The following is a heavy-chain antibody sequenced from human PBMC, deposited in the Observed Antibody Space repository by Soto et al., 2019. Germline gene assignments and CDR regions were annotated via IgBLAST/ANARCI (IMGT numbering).Heavy chain of an antibody. CDR3: ARDENDAFDI. CDR2: INAGNGNT. V-gene: IGHV1-3*01. J-gene: IGHJ3*02. Sequence: GASVKVSCKASGYTFINYAMDWVRQAPGQRHEWMGWINAGNGNTKYSQKFQGRVTITRDTSASTAYMELSSLRSEDTAVYYCARDENDAFDIWGQGTMVTVSS. CDR1: GYTFINYA.